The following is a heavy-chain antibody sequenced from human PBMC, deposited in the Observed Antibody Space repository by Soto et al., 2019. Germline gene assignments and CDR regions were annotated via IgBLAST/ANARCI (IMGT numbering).Heavy chain of an antibody. D-gene: IGHD7-27*01. V-gene: IGHV3-21*01. CDR2: ISGPSSEI. Sequence: EVQLVESGGGLVKPGGSLRLSCVASGFTFSGYSRNWVRQAPGKGLEWVSYISGPSSEIYYADSVKGRFTISRDNAKSVVYLQMNSLRAEDTAVYYCARGFRTGFNVWGQGTPVSVSS. CDR1: GFTFSGYS. J-gene: IGHJ6*02. CDR3: ARGFRTGFNV.